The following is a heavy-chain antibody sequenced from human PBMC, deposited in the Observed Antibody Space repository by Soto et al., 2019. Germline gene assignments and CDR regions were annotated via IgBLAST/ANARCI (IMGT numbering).Heavy chain of an antibody. D-gene: IGHD3-3*01. CDR2: ISSSSSTI. CDR1: GFTFSSYS. J-gene: IGHJ6*03. Sequence: GGSLRLSCAASGFTFSSYSMNWVRQAPGKGLEWVSYISSSSSTIYYADSVKGRFTISRDNAKNSLYLQMNSLRAEDTAVYYCARAYDFWSGYYMDVWGKGITVTVSS. V-gene: IGHV3-48*01. CDR3: ARAYDFWSGYYMDV.